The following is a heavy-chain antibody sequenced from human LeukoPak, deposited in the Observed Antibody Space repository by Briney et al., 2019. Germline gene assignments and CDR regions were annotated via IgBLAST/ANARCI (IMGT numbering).Heavy chain of an antibody. CDR1: GFTFSSYS. D-gene: IGHD2-15*01. V-gene: IGHV3-21*01. CDR2: ISSSSYI. CDR3: ARGYCSGGSCRKLDY. Sequence: PGGSLRLSCAASGFTFSSYSMNWVRQAPGKGLECVSSISSSSYIYYADSVKGRFTISRDNAKNSLYLQMNSLRAEDTAVYYCARGYCSGGSCRKLDYWGQGTLVTVSS. J-gene: IGHJ4*02.